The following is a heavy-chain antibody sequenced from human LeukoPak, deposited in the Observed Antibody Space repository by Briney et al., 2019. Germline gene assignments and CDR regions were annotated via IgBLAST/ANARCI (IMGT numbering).Heavy chain of an antibody. D-gene: IGHD3-22*01. J-gene: IGHJ4*02. CDR3: ARGILRDYYDSSGLYHRGGVGY. V-gene: IGHV4-38-2*02. CDR2: IYYSGST. CDR1: GYSISSSYY. Sequence: SETLSLTCTVSGYSISSSYYWGWIRQPPGKGLEWIGSIYYSGSTYYNPSLKSRVTISVDTSKNQFSLRLSSVTAADTAVHFCARGILRDYYDSSGLYHRGGVGYWGQGTLVTVSS.